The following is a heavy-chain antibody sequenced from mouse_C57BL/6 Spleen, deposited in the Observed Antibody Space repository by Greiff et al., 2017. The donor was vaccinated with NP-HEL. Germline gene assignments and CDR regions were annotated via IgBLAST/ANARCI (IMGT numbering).Heavy chain of an antibody. Sequence: EVNLVESGGGLVKPGGSLKLSCAASGFTFSDYGMHWVRQAPEKGLEWVAYISSGSSTIYYADTVKGRFTISRDNAKNTLFLQMTSLRSEDTAMYYCARRTYYYGSSYAMDYWGQGTSVTVS. V-gene: IGHV5-17*01. D-gene: IGHD1-1*01. CDR3: ARRTYYYGSSYAMDY. J-gene: IGHJ4*01. CDR2: ISSGSSTI. CDR1: GFTFSDYG.